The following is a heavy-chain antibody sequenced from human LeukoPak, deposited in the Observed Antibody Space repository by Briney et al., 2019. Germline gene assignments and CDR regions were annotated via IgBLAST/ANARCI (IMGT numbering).Heavy chain of an antibody. CDR2: ISAYNGNT. J-gene: IGHJ4*02. CDR1: GYTFTSYG. V-gene: IGHV1-18*01. Sequence: ASVKVSCKASGYTFTSYGISWVRQTPGQGLECMGWISAYNGNTNYAQKLQGRVTMTTDTSTSTAYMELSSLRSDDTAVYYCARDTENGLYYDILTGYRPPFDYWGQGTLVTVSS. D-gene: IGHD3-9*01. CDR3: ARDTENGLYYDILTGYRPPFDY.